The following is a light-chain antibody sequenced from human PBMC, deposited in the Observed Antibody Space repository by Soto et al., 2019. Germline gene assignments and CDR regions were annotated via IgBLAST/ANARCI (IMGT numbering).Light chain of an antibody. CDR3: QPHGQWPIT. J-gene: IGKJ5*01. CDR2: GIS. Sequence: EIVVTQSPGTLSLSPGERATLSCRASQSVNSNYLAWYQQKPGQAPRLLIYGISKRATDIPDRFSGSGSGTEFTLTISSLQPEDFATYYCQPHGQWPITFGQGTRLEIK. V-gene: IGKV3-20*01. CDR1: QSVNSNY.